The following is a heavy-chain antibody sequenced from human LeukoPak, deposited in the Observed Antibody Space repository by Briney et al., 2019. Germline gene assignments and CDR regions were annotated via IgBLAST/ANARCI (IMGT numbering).Heavy chain of an antibody. CDR1: GYTFTGYY. CDR2: INPNSGGT. CDR3: ASLTRGVRGVIVHY. J-gene: IGHJ4*02. V-gene: IGHV1-2*06. D-gene: IGHD3-10*01. Sequence: ASVKVSCKASGYTFTGYYMRWVRQAPGQGREWMGRINPNSGGTNYAQKFQGRVTMTRDTSISTAYTELSRLRFDDTAVYYCASLTRGVRGVIVHYWPQGTLVTVPS.